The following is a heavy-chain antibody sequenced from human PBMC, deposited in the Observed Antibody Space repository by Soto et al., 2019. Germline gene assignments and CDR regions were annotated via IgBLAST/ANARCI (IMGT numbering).Heavy chain of an antibody. CDR3: ARQASSIFGVVTASYFYSRILL. CDR2: IYPGDSDT. D-gene: IGHD3-3*01. J-gene: IGHJ6*02. V-gene: IGHV5-51*01. Sequence: GESLKISCKGSGYSFTSYWIGWVRQMPGKGLEWMGIIYPGDSDTRYSPSFQGQVTISADKSISTAYLQWSSLKASDTAMYYCARQASSIFGVVTASYFYSRILLCAQPTTVPGSS. CDR1: GYSFTSYW.